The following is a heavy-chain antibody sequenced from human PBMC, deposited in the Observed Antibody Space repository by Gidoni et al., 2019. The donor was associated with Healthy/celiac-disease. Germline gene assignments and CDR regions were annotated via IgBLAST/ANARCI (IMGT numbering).Heavy chain of an antibody. V-gene: IGHV1-69*01. J-gene: IGHJ5*02. CDR2: IIPIFGTA. CDR3: AREGSYCGGDCYSDWFDP. CDR1: GSTFSSYA. Sequence: QVQLVQSGAEVKKPGSSVKVSCKASGSTFSSYAISWVRQAPGQGLEWMGGIIPIFGTANYAQKFQGRVTITADESTSTAYMELSSLRSEDTAVYYCAREGSYCGGDCYSDWFDPWGQGTLVTVSS. D-gene: IGHD2-21*01.